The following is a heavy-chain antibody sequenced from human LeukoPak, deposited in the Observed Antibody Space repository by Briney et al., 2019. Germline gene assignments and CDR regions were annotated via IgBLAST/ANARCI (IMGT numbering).Heavy chain of an antibody. CDR1: GYTFTGYY. J-gene: IGHJ3*02. CDR2: INPNSGGT. Sequence: ASVKVSCKASGYTFTGYYMHWVRQAPAQGLEWMGWINPNSGGTNYAQKFQGWVTMTRDTSISTAYMELSRLRSDDTAVYYCARDLSAGGSPEGKNTFDIWGQGTMVTVSS. D-gene: IGHD6-13*01. V-gene: IGHV1-2*04. CDR3: ARDLSAGGSPEGKNTFDI.